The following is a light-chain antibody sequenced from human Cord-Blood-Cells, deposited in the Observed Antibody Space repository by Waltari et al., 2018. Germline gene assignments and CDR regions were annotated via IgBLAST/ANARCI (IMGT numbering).Light chain of an antibody. Sequence: QSALTQPASVSGSPGQSISISCTGTSSDVGRSTLVSWYQQHPGKAPKLMVYEGSKRPSGVSNRFSGSKSGNTASLTISGLQAEDEADYYCCSYAGSSTWVFGGGTKLSVL. CDR1: SSDVGRSTL. J-gene: IGLJ3*02. CDR2: EGS. V-gene: IGLV2-23*01. CDR3: CSYAGSSTWV.